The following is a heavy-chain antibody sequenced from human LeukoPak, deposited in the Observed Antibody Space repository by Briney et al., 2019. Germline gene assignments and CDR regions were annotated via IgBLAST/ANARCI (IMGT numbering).Heavy chain of an antibody. CDR2: INPNSGGT. CDR1: GYTFTGYY. D-gene: IGHD2-15*01. J-gene: IGHJ4*02. V-gene: IGHV1-2*02. Sequence: GASVKVSCKASGYTFTGYYMHWVRQAPGQGLEWMGWINPNSGGTNYAQKFRGRVTMTRDTSISTAYMELSRLRSDDTAVYYCARDYCSGGSCYSDEFDYWGQGTLVTVSS. CDR3: ARDYCSGGSCYSDEFDY.